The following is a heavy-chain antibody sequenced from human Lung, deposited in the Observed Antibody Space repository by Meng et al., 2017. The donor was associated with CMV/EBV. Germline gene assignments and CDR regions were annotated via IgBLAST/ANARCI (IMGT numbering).Heavy chain of an antibody. CDR1: GGTFRSYA. CDR3: ARGLTIAVAGTKFGS. Sequence: SVXVSXKASGGTFRSYAISWVRQAPGQGLEWMGGFIPVFGTANYAQKVQGRVTITTDESTSTAYMELSSLRSEDTAIYYCARGLTIAVAGTKFGSWGQGXLVTVSS. CDR2: FIPVFGTA. D-gene: IGHD6-13*01. V-gene: IGHV1-69*05. J-gene: IGHJ4*02.